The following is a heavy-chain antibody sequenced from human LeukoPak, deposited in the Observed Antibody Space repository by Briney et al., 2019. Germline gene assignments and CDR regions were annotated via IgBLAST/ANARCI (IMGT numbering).Heavy chain of an antibody. J-gene: IGHJ3*02. Sequence: PSETLSLTCTVSGGSISSYYWSWIRQPPGKGLEWIGYIYYSGSTNYNPSLKSRVTISVDTSKNQFSLKLSSVSAADTAVYYCARDDGGGGDAFDIWGQGTMVTASS. D-gene: IGHD2-15*01. V-gene: IGHV4-59*01. CDR2: IYYSGST. CDR1: GGSISSYY. CDR3: ARDDGGGGDAFDI.